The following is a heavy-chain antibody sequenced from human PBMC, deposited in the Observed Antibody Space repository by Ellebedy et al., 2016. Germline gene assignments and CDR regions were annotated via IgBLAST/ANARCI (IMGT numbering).Heavy chain of an antibody. Sequence: GESLKISCAASGFTFSNYAMSWVRQAPGKGLEWVSVISWDGGTANYADSVKGRFTISRDNSKNSLYLQMSTLRTEDTARYYCAKDVAVADDDPYYFDYWGQGTLVTVSS. V-gene: IGHV3-43*01. CDR1: GFTFSNYA. CDR3: AKDVAVADDDPYYFDY. D-gene: IGHD6-19*01. CDR2: ISWDGGTA. J-gene: IGHJ4*02.